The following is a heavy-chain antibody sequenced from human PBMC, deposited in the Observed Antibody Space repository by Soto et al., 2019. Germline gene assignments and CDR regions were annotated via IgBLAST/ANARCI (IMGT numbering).Heavy chain of an antibody. CDR1: GFTFSSYW. J-gene: IGHJ6*02. V-gene: IGHV3-74*01. CDR3: ARVRGRWLQLRYHYGMDV. CDR2: INSDGSST. Sequence: EVQLVESGGGLVQPGGSLRLSCAASGFTFSSYWMHWVRQAPGKGLVWVSRINSDGSSTSYADSVKGRFTISRDNAKNTLYLQMNSLRAEDTAVYYCARVRGRWLQLRYHYGMDVWGQGTTVTVSS. D-gene: IGHD5-12*01.